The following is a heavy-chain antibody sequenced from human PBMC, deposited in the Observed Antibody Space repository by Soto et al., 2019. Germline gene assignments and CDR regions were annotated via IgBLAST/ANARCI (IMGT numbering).Heavy chain of an antibody. J-gene: IGHJ5*02. CDR2: SDSDGSST. Sequence: GGSLRLSCAASGFTFSSYWMHWVRQAPGKGLVWVSRSDSDGSSTSYADSVKGRFTISRDNAKNTLYLQMNSLRAEDTAVYYCARENNDFWSGYYWFDPWGQGTLVTVSS. D-gene: IGHD3-3*01. V-gene: IGHV3-74*01. CDR3: ARENNDFWSGYYWFDP. CDR1: GFTFSSYW.